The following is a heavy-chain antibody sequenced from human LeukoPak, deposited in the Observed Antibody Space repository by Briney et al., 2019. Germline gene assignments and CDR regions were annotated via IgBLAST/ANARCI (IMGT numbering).Heavy chain of an antibody. V-gene: IGHV3-23*01. CDR1: GLTLRDAA. CDR3: AKDMELAS. J-gene: IGHJ5*02. Sequence: GGSLRLSCAPSGLTLRDAAMTWVRQAPGKGLEWVSLISSSGANAYYADSVRGRFTISRDNSKNTLYLQMNNLRGEDTAEYYCAKDMELASWGQGTLVTVSS. CDR2: ISSSGANA. D-gene: IGHD1-26*01.